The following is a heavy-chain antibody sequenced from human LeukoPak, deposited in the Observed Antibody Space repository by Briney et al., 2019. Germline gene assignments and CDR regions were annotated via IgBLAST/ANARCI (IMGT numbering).Heavy chain of an antibody. CDR1: GGSISSSSYY. CDR2: IYYSGST. Sequence: SETLSLTCTVSGGSISSSSYYWGWIRQPPGKGLEWIGSIYYSGSTYYNPSLKTRVTISVDTSKTQFSLKLSSVTAADTAVYYCARRGTGALPFDYWGQGTLVTVSS. CDR3: ARRGTGALPFDY. J-gene: IGHJ4*02. D-gene: IGHD7-27*01. V-gene: IGHV4-39*01.